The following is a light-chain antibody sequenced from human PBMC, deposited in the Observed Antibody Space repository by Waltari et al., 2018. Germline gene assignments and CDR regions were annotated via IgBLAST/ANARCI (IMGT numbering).Light chain of an antibody. CDR2: AAS. CDR3: QQSYSTPFT. Sequence: DIPMTQSPSSLSASVRDRVTITCRASQNISSYLNWYQQKPGKAPKLLIYAASSLQSGVPSRFSGSGSGTDFTLTISSLQPEDFATYSCQQSYSTPFTFGPGTKVDFE. V-gene: IGKV1-39*01. J-gene: IGKJ3*01. CDR1: QNISSY.